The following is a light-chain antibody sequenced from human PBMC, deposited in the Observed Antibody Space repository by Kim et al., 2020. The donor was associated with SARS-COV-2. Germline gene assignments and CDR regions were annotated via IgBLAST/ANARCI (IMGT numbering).Light chain of an antibody. CDR1: QSLSSSY. CDR2: GAS. CDR3: QQYGSSLYT. J-gene: IGKJ2*01. V-gene: IGKV3-20*01. Sequence: LSPGERATLSCRARQSLSSSYLAWYQQNPGQAPRLLIYGASSRATGIPDRFSGSGSGTDFTLTISRLEPEDFAVYYCQQYGSSLYTFGQGTKLEIK.